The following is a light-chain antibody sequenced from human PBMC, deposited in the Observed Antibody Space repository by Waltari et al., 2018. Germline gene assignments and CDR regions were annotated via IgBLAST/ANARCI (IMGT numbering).Light chain of an antibody. CDR3: SSQSSSDVVL. CDR2: DVS. V-gene: IGLV2-14*01. Sequence: QSALTQPASVSGSPGQPVTLFCAGTGNDVGGYNSVSWYQEYPGQAPRVTIYDVSDRPSGVSDRFSGSKSGNTASLTISGLQAEDEADYYCSSQSSSDVVLFGGGTKLTVL. CDR1: GNDVGGYNS. J-gene: IGLJ2*01.